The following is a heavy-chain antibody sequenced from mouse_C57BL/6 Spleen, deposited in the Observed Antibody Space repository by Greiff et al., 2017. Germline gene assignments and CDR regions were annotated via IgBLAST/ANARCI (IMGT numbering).Heavy chain of an antibody. CDR2: IDPASGCT. V-gene: IGHV1-55*01. J-gene: IGHJ1*03. Sequence: QVQLQQPGAELVKPGASVKMSCKASGYTFTSYWIPWVKQRPGQGLEWIGDIDPASGCTNYNQKFKSKATVTVDTSSSTAYMQLSSLTSEVSAVYSGGRRDYGNNGSFYVEDRGKGTTVT. CDR3: GRRDYGNNGSFYVED. CDR1: GYTFTSYW. D-gene: IGHD1-1*01.